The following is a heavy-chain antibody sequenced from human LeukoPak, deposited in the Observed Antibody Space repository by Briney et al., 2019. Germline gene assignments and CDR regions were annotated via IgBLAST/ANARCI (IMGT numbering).Heavy chain of an antibody. J-gene: IGHJ4*02. V-gene: IGHV4-59*01. CDR2: ISYSGNT. CDR1: GXSISSYY. CDR3: ARLRNWAWDFDS. D-gene: IGHD7-27*01. Sequence: PSETLSLTCTVSGXSISSYYWSWIRQPPGKGLEWIGYISYSGNTNYNPSLKSRVTISADTSKNQFSLKMSSVTAADTAVYFCARLRNWAWDFDSWGQGTVVTVSS.